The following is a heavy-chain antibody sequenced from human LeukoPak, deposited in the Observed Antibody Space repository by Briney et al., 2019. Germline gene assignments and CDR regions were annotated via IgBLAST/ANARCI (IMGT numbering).Heavy chain of an antibody. V-gene: IGHV4-39*01. Sequence: PSETLSLTCTVSGGSISSSSYYWGWIRQPPGKGLEWIGSMYYSGTTYYNSSLKSRVTISVDTSKNQFSLKLSSVTAADTAVYYCARLLYYYGSGSYYGGFDYWGQGTLVTVSS. CDR3: ARLLYYYGSGSYYGGFDY. CDR2: MYYSGTT. CDR1: GGSISSSSYY. D-gene: IGHD3-10*01. J-gene: IGHJ4*02.